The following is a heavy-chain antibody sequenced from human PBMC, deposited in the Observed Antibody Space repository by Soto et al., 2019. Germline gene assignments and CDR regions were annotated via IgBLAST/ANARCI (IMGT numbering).Heavy chain of an antibody. J-gene: IGHJ6*03. CDR1: GGSISSYY. CDR3: ARDSGILGPDYYYYYMDV. D-gene: IGHD2-15*01. Sequence: SETLSLTCTVSGGSISSYYWSWIRQPPGKGLEWIGYIYYSGSTNYNPSLKSRVTISVDTSKNQFSLKLSSVTAADTAVYYCARDSGILGPDYYYYYMDVWGKGTTVTVSS. CDR2: IYYSGST. V-gene: IGHV4-59*01.